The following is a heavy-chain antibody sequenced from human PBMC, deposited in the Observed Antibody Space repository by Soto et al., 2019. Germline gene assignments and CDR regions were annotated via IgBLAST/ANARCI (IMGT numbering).Heavy chain of an antibody. CDR2: ISSSSSTI. D-gene: IGHD1-26*01. J-gene: IGHJ4*02. CDR1: GFTFSSYS. Sequence: EVQLVESGGGLVQPGGSLRLSCAASGFTFSSYSMNWVRQAPGKGLEWVSYISSSSSTIYYADSVKGRFTISRDNAKNSLYLQMNSLRDEDTAVYYCARDKELRAPYYFDYWGQGTLVTVSS. CDR3: ARDKELRAPYYFDY. V-gene: IGHV3-48*02.